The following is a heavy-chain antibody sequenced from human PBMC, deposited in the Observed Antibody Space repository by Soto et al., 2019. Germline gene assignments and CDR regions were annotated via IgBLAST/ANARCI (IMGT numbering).Heavy chain of an antibody. V-gene: IGHV2-5*02. J-gene: IGHJ4*02. CDR2: IYWDDDK. CDR3: AHRLGGSGSDVFDY. Sequence: QITLKESGPTLVKPSQTLTLTCTFSGFSLSTTGVGVGWIRQPPGKTLEWLALIYWDDDKHYSPSLKSRLTITKDTSKNQVVLTMPNVDPVDTATYYCAHRLGGSGSDVFDYWGQGTLVTVSS. CDR1: GFSLSTTGVG. D-gene: IGHD3-10*01.